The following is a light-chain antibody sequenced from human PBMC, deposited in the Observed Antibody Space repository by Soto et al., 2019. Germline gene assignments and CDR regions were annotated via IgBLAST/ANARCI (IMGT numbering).Light chain of an antibody. CDR1: SSDVGAYNY. J-gene: IGLJ2*01. V-gene: IGLV2-14*03. CDR3: SSYTSSSTVV. Sequence: QSALTQPASVSGSPGQSITISCTGTSSDVGAYNYVSWYQHQPGKAPKLLMYDVSQRPSGVSNRVSGSKSGNTASLTISGLQDEYDDDYCCSSYTSSSTVVFVRGTKLTVL. CDR2: DVS.